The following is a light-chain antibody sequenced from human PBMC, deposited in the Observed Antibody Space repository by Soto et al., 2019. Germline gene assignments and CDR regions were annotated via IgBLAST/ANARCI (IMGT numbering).Light chain of an antibody. CDR1: QSVSSY. J-gene: IGKJ3*01. CDR2: DAS. V-gene: IGKV3-11*01. Sequence: EMVVTQSPATRSLSPGERATLSCRASQSVSSYLAWYQQKPGQAPRLLIYDASNRATGIPARFSGSGSGTDFTLTISILEHEDFAVYYCQQRSNWPTFGPGTKVHIK. CDR3: QQRSNWPT.